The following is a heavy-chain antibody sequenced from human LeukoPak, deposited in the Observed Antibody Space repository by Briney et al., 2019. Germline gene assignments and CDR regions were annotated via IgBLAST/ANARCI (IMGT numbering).Heavy chain of an antibody. CDR2: ISGSGGSK. Sequence: GGSLRLSCAASGFTFSSYGMSWVRQAPGKGLEWVSAISGSGGSKYYADSVKGRFTISRDNAKNSLYLQMNSLRVEDTAVYFCARRLLWFGEPPFDYWGQGTLVTVSS. D-gene: IGHD3-10*01. CDR1: GFTFSSYG. J-gene: IGHJ4*02. CDR3: ARRLLWFGEPPFDY. V-gene: IGHV3-23*01.